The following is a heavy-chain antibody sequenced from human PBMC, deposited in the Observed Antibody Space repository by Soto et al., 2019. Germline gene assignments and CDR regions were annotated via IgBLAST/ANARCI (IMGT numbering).Heavy chain of an antibody. J-gene: IGHJ6*03. D-gene: IGHD5-12*01. V-gene: IGHV4-59*08. CDR3: ASSGYDSGYYYYMDV. Sequence: SETLSLTCTVSGGSISSYYWSWIRQPPGKGLEWIGYIYYSGSTNYNPSLKSRVTISVDTSKNQFSLKLSSVTAADTAVYYCASSGYDSGYYYYMDVWGKGTTVTVSS. CDR2: IYYSGST. CDR1: GGSISSYY.